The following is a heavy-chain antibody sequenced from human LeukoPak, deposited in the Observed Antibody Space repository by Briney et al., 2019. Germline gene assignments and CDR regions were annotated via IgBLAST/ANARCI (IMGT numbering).Heavy chain of an antibody. J-gene: IGHJ4*02. CDR2: IFSGGNT. D-gene: IGHD6-19*01. Sequence: PGGSLRLSCGASGFTVSNHHTSWVRQTPGKGLEWVSVIFSGGNTYYTDSVKGRFTISRDNSKNTLYLQINSLRPEDTAVFYCAKAPIAMTGSFFEYWGLGTLVTVSS. V-gene: IGHV3-66*02. CDR3: AKAPIAMTGSFFEY. CDR1: GFTVSNHH.